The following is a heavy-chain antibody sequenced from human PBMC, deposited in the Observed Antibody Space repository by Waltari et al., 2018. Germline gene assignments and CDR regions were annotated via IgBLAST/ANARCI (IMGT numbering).Heavy chain of an antibody. Sequence: EVQLVESGGGLIQPGGSLRLSCAASGFTVSSNYMSWVRQAPGKGLEWVSVIYSGGSTYYADSVKGRFTISRDNSKNTLYLQMNSLRAEDTAVYYCARLSSGWMYYFDYLGQGTLVTVSS. D-gene: IGHD6-19*01. CDR1: GFTVSSNY. CDR2: IYSGGST. J-gene: IGHJ4*02. V-gene: IGHV3-53*01. CDR3: ARLSSGWMYYFDY.